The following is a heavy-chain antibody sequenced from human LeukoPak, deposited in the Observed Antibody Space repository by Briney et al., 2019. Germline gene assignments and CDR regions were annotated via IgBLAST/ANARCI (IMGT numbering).Heavy chain of an antibody. V-gene: IGHV1-2*02. CDR2: INPNSGGT. D-gene: IGHD4-17*01. Sequence: ASVKVSCKASGYTFTGYYMHWVRQAPGQGLEWMGWINPNSGGTNYAQKFQGRVTMTRDTSISTAYMELSRLRSDDTAVYYCARMAYGDFDAFDIWGQGTMVTVSS. J-gene: IGHJ3*02. CDR1: GYTFTGYY. CDR3: ARMAYGDFDAFDI.